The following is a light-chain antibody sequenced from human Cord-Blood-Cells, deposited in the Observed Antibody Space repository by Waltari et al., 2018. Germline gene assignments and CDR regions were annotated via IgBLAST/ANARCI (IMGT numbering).Light chain of an antibody. V-gene: IGLV2-23*02. Sequence: QSALTQPASVSGSPGQSITISCTGTSSDVGSYNLVSWYQQHPGKAPKLMFYEVSKRPSGVSSRFSGSKSGNPASLTISGLQAEDEADYYCCSYAGSSTWVFGGGTKLTVL. CDR3: CSYAGSSTWV. CDR1: SSDVGSYNL. J-gene: IGLJ3*02. CDR2: EVS.